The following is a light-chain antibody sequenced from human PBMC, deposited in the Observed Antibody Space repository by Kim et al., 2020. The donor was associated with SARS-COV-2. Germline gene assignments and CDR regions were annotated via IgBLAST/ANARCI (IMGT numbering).Light chain of an antibody. J-gene: IGLJ2*01. CDR3: QAWDSSTAV. CDR1: KWGDKY. Sequence: SVSPGQIATISCSGDKWGDKYACWYQQKPGQSPVLVIYQDTKRPSGIPERFSGSNSGNTATLTISGTQAMDEADYYCQAWDSSTAVFGGGTKVTVL. CDR2: QDT. V-gene: IGLV3-1*01.